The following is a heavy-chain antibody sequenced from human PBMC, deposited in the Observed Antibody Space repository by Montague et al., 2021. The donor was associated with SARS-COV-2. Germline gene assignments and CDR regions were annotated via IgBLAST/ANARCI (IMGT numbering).Heavy chain of an antibody. D-gene: IGHD5-12*01. CDR2: INHSGYT. Sequence: SETLSLTCAVYGASSSNYYWSWIRQSPGKGLEWVGEINHSGYTDYNPSLESRLTISLDSSTKQFSLKMTSVTAADTAIYYCASAPRYSFGFWAYWGQGTLVSVSS. CDR1: GASSSNYY. CDR3: ASAPRYSFGFWAY. J-gene: IGHJ4*02. V-gene: IGHV4-34*01.